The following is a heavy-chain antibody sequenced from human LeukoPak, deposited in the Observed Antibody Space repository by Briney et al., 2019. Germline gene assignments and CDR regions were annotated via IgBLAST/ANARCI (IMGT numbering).Heavy chain of an antibody. CDR2: ISYDGSNK. V-gene: IGHV3-30-3*01. D-gene: IGHD4-17*01. Sequence: GRSLRLSCAASGFTFSSYAMHWVRQAPGKGLEWMAVISYDGSNKYYADSVKGRFTISRDNSKNTLYLQMNSLRAEDTAVYYCARDLCTVTTCDNWFDPWGQGTLVTVSS. CDR3: ARDLCTVTTCDNWFDP. J-gene: IGHJ5*02. CDR1: GFTFSSYA.